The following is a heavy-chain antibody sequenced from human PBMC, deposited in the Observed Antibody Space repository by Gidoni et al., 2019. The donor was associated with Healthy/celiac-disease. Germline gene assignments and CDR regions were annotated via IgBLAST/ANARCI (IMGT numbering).Heavy chain of an antibody. Sequence: QVQLVESGGGVVQPGRSLRLSCPASGFTFSSYGMHWVRQAPGKGLEWVAVISYDGSNKYYADSVKGRFTISRDNSKNTLYLQMNSLRAEDTAVYYCAKDPGGDGYNGVDYWGQGTLVTVSS. J-gene: IGHJ4*02. CDR3: AKDPGGDGYNGVDY. CDR1: GFTFSSYG. V-gene: IGHV3-30*18. D-gene: IGHD5-12*01. CDR2: ISYDGSNK.